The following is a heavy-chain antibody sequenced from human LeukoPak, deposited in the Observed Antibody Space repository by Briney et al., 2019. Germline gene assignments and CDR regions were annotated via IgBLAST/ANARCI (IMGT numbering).Heavy chain of an antibody. J-gene: IGHJ5*02. CDR3: TREGMGTTFSAWFDP. V-gene: IGHV3-30*03. CDR2: ISSDGSID. D-gene: IGHD1-7*01. CDR1: GFSFSSYG. Sequence: GGSLRLSCAASGFSFSSYGMHWVRQAPDKGLEWVAVISSDGSIDYYADSVRGRFTVSRDNSKNTLYLQVNSLRVEDTAVYYCTREGMGTTFSAWFDPWGQGTLVTVPS.